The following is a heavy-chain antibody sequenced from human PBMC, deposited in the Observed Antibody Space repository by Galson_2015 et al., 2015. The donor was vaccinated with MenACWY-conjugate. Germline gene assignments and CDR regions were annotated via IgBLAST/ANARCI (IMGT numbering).Heavy chain of an antibody. Sequence: SETLSLTCTVSGASMSNSSWTWIRQSPGKGLEWIGHIYHSGATNYNPSLQSRVTISADASKDQISLNLASVSAADTAVYYCARRATTGWFDPWGQGTQVTVSS. CDR1: GASMSNSS. J-gene: IGHJ5*02. CDR2: IYHSGAT. D-gene: IGHD4-17*01. V-gene: IGHV4-59*13. CDR3: ARRATTGWFDP.